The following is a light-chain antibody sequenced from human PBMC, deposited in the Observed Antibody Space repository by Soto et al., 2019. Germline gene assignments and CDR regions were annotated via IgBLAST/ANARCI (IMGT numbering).Light chain of an antibody. CDR1: SGDVGSYDH. V-gene: IGLV2-14*01. CDR3: ISYTGSSTSYV. Sequence: ALTQPASVSGSPGQSITISCSGTSGDVGSYDHVAWYQQFPGKTPKLMIYEVSNRPSGVSSRFSGSKSGNTASLTISGLQAEDEADYYCISYTGSSTSYVFGSGTKVTVL. CDR2: EVS. J-gene: IGLJ1*01.